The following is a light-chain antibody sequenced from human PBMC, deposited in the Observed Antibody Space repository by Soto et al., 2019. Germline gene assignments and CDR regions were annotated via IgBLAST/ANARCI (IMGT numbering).Light chain of an antibody. CDR1: SSNIGAGYD. V-gene: IGLV1-40*01. CDR3: QSYDSNLSVV. J-gene: IGLJ2*01. Sequence: SVLTKPPSVSGAPGQRVTISCTGSSSNIGAGYDVHWYQQLPGTAPKLLIYVNNNRPSGVPDRFSGSKSGTSASLAITGLQAEDEADYYCQSYDSNLSVVFGGGTKLTVL. CDR2: VNN.